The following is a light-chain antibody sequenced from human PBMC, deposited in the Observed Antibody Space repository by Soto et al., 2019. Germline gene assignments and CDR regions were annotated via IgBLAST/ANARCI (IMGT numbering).Light chain of an antibody. CDR1: QSVSNY. V-gene: IGKV3-11*01. Sequence: EIVFTQSPATLSLSPGERATLSCRASQSVSNYLAWYQQKPGQAPRLLMYDASNRATGIPDKFSGSGSGTEFTLTINSLDPEDSAVYYCQQRTNRPPWTFGQGTKVDIK. CDR3: QQRTNRPPWT. J-gene: IGKJ1*01. CDR2: DAS.